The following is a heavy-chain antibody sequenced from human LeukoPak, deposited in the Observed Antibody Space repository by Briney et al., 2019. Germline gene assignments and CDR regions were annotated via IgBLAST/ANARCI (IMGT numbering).Heavy chain of an antibody. CDR1: GYIFTRYA. CDR3: ARDNSVRDEAWWFNP. D-gene: IGHD5-24*01. V-gene: IGHV1-18*01. Sequence: ASVKVSCKASGYIFTRYAISWVRQAPGQGLEWMGWISGYNGHTSSAQMLQARVTMTTDTSTSTAYMELRSLRSDDTAVYYCARDNSVRDEAWWFNPWGQGTLVTVSS. CDR2: ISGYNGHT. J-gene: IGHJ5*02.